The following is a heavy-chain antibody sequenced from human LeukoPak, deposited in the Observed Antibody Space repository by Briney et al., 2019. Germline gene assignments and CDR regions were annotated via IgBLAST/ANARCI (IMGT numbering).Heavy chain of an antibody. CDR3: ARVGGYCSSTSCYRSFDP. CDR2: IYYSGGT. CDR1: GGSISSGGYY. Sequence: SETLSLTCTVSGGSISSGGYYWSWIRHHPGKGLEWIGYIYYSGGTYYNPSLKSRVTISVDTSKNQFSLKLSSVTAADTAVYYCARVGGYCSSTSCYRSFDPWGQGTLVTVSS. J-gene: IGHJ5*02. D-gene: IGHD2-2*02. V-gene: IGHV4-31*03.